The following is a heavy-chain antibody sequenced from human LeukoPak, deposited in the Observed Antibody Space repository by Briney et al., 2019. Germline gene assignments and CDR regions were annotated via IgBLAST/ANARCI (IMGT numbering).Heavy chain of an antibody. D-gene: IGHD3-22*01. CDR3: ARGESSGYYPADY. V-gene: IGHV3-21*01. J-gene: IGHJ4*02. CDR1: IFTYCTFP. Sequence: GGSLRLSCTASIFTYCTFPMSGVPQAPGKGLEWVAAISSSSSYIYNAASENGRFTISRDNAKNSLCLQMNSLRDEDTAVYYCARGESSGYYPADYWGQGTLVTVSS. CDR2: ISSSSSYI.